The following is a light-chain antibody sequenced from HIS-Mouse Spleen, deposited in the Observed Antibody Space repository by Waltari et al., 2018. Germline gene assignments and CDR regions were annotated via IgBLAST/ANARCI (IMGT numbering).Light chain of an antibody. V-gene: IGLV2-8*01. CDR3: AAWDDSLSGPV. CDR2: EVS. CDR1: SSDVGGYNS. Sequence: QSALTQPPSAYGSPGQSVTISCTGTSSDVGGYNSVSWYQQHPGKAPKLMIYEVSKRPSGVPDRFSGSKSGTSASLAISGLRSEDEADYYCAAWDDSLSGPVFGGGTKLTVL. J-gene: IGLJ3*02.